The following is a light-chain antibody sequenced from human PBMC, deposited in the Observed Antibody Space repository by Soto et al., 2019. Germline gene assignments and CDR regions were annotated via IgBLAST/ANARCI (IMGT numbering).Light chain of an antibody. CDR3: QQYNKWPLIT. J-gene: IGKJ5*01. CDR1: QSISIG. V-gene: IGKV3D-15*01. CDR2: GAS. Sequence: EIVMTQSPATLSVSPGERATISCRASQSISIGLAWYRQKPGQPPRLLIYGASTRATGTPVRFSGSGSGTEFTLTISSLQSEDFALYYCQQYNKWPLITFGQGTRLEIK.